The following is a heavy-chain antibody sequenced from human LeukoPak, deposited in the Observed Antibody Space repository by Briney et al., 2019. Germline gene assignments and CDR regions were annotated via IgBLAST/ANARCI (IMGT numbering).Heavy chain of an antibody. D-gene: IGHD3-22*01. CDR1: GGSFSGYY. Sequence: SETLSLTCAVYGGSFSGYYWSWIRQPPGKGMEWIGEINHSGSTNYNPSLKSRVTISVDTSKNQFSLKLSSVTAADTAVYYCARLKGYYDSSGYYYPDAFDIWGQGTMVTVSS. V-gene: IGHV4-34*01. J-gene: IGHJ3*02. CDR2: INHSGST. CDR3: ARLKGYYDSSGYYYPDAFDI.